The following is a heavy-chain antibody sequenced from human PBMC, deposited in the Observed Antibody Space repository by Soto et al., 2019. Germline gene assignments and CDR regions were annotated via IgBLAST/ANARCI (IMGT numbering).Heavy chain of an antibody. CDR2: ISSSGTID. J-gene: IGHJ6*03. V-gene: IGHV3-11*01. D-gene: IGHD3-10*01. Sequence: VHLVESGGGLVQPGGSLRLSCVASGFTLSDYYMSWIRQAPGKGLEWVSYISSSGTIDNYADSVKGRFTISRDNAKNSLFLQMNGLRAEDTAVYYCARRTMGNYYYMDVWGKGTTVTVSS. CDR3: ARRTMGNYYYMDV. CDR1: GFTLSDYY.